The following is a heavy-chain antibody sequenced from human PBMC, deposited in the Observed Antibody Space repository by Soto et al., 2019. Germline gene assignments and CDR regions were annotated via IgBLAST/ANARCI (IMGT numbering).Heavy chain of an antibody. J-gene: IGHJ3*01. V-gene: IGHV1-18*01. CDR1: GYTFTHYG. D-gene: IGHD3-10*01. Sequence: QVQLVQSGAEVKKPGASVKVSCKASGYTFTHYGISWVRQAPGLGLAWMGWSSALNGNTKYVDNFKARVTMTKDTSTKTSYMEVGGLSADVTAIYYFARVYGSGSCVALDFWGQGTRVTVSS. CDR2: SSALNGNT. CDR3: ARVYGSGSCVALDF.